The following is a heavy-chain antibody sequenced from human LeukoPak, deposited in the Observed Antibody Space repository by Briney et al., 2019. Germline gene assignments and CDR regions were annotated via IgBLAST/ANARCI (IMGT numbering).Heavy chain of an antibody. CDR1: GFTFSSYA. Sequence: GGSLRLSCAASGFTFSSYAMSWVRQAPGKGLEWVGRIKSKTDGGTTDYAAPVKGRFTISRDDSKNTLYLQMNSLKTEDTAVYYCPTLVYCSSTSCPPQEDYWGQGTLVTVSS. CDR3: PTLVYCSSTSCPPQEDY. D-gene: IGHD2-2*01. CDR2: IKSKTDGGTT. J-gene: IGHJ4*02. V-gene: IGHV3-15*01.